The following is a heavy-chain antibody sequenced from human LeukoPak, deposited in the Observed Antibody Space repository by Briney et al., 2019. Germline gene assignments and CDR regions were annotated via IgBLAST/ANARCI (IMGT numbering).Heavy chain of an antibody. D-gene: IGHD3-10*02. Sequence: GGSLRLSCAASGFTLSSYGMSWVRQAPGKGLEWVSYISSSGSNIYYADPVKGRFTISRDNAKNSLYLQMNSLRAEDTAVYYCAELGITMIGGVWGKGTTVTISS. CDR3: AELGITMIGGV. J-gene: IGHJ6*04. CDR2: ISSSGSNI. CDR1: GFTLSSYG. V-gene: IGHV3-48*03.